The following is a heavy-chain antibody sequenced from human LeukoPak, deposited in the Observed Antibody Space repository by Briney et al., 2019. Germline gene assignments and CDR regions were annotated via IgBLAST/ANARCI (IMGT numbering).Heavy chain of an antibody. J-gene: IGHJ4*02. Sequence: SETLSLTCAVYGGSFSGYYWSWIRQPPGKGLEWIGEINHSGSTNYNPSLKSRVTISVDTSKNQFSLKLSSVTAADTAVYYCARNAGYGSPLADYWGQGTLVTVSS. V-gene: IGHV4-34*01. CDR1: GGSFSGYY. CDR2: INHSGST. D-gene: IGHD6-13*01. CDR3: ARNAGYGSPLADY.